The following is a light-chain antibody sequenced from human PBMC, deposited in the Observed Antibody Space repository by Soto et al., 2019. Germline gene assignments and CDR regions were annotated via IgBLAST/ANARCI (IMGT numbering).Light chain of an antibody. Sequence: VMTQSPATLSVSPGERATLSCRASQSVNANLAWYQQKPGQAPRLLIHGASNRATGIPARFSGSGFGTEFILTISSLQSEDFAVYYCQQYNTWLWTVGQGTKVEI. J-gene: IGKJ1*01. CDR1: QSVNAN. CDR3: QQYNTWLWT. CDR2: GAS. V-gene: IGKV3-15*01.